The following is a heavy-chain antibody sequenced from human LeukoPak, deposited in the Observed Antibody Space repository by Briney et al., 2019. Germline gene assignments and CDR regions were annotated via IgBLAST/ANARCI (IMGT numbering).Heavy chain of an antibody. V-gene: IGHV3-23*01. CDR1: GLSFRSYG. D-gene: IGHD2-8*01. CDR2: ISGSGDNT. Sequence: GGSLRLSCEASGLSFRSYGMSWVRQAPGKGLEWVSGISGSGDNTYYTDSVKGRFTISRDNSKNTLYLQMNRLRVADTAVYYCAKCWTSDGVCLDFEHWGQEALVTVSS. J-gene: IGHJ4*02. CDR3: AKCWTSDGVCLDFEH.